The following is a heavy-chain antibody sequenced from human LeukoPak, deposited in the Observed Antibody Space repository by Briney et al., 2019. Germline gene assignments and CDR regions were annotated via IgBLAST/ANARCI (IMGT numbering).Heavy chain of an antibody. J-gene: IGHJ5*02. CDR2: IYYSGST. V-gene: IGHV4-38-2*01. Sequence: GTLRLSCAASGFTFSNYGMSWVRQAPGKGLEWIGSIYYSGSTYYSPSLKSRVTISVDTSKNQFSLKLSSVTAADTAVYYCARLLRVGYCSTTTRNWFDPWGQGTLVTVSS. D-gene: IGHD2-2*03. CDR1: GFTFSNYG. CDR3: ARLLRVGYCSTTTRNWFDP.